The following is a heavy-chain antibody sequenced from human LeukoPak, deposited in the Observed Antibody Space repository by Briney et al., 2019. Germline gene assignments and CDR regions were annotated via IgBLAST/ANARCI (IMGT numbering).Heavy chain of an antibody. V-gene: IGHV3-53*01. J-gene: IGHJ4*02. CDR2: LYSSGTT. Sequence: PGGSLRLSCAASGFTVSTDHMSWVRQAPGKGLEWVSVLYSSGTTSHADSVKGRFTISRDNSKNTVYLQMNSLRAEDTAVYYCARVWELSFDYWGQGTPVTVSS. CDR3: ARVWELSFDY. D-gene: IGHD1-26*01. CDR1: GFTVSTDH.